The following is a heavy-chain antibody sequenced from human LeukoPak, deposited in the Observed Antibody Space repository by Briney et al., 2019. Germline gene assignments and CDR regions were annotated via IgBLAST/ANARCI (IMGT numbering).Heavy chain of an antibody. D-gene: IGHD3-3*02. J-gene: IGHJ6*03. Sequence: ASVKVSCKASGYTFTGYYIHWVRQAPGQGLEWMGWIKPNSGDTNYAQKFQGRVTLTRDTSISTVYMELSRLRFDDTAVYYCASGRTIFYYYMDVWGKGTTVTISS. CDR1: GYTFTGYY. CDR2: IKPNSGDT. CDR3: ASGRTIFYYYMDV. V-gene: IGHV1-2*02.